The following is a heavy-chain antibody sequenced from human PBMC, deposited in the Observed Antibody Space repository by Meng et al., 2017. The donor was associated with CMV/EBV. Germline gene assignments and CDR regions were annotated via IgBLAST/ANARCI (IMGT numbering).Heavy chain of an antibody. Sequence: GESLKISCAASGFTFSSYAMHWVRQAPGKGLEWVAVISYDGSNKYYADSVKGRFTISRDNSKNTLYLQMNSLRAEDTAMYYCARDLMYSSSWDYYYYGMDVWGQGTTVTVSS. D-gene: IGHD6-13*01. CDR2: ISYDGSNK. CDR3: ARDLMYSSSWDYYYYGMDV. J-gene: IGHJ6*02. V-gene: IGHV3-30-3*01. CDR1: GFTFSSYA.